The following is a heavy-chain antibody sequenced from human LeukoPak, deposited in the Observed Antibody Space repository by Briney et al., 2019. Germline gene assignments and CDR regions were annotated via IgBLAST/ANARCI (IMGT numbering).Heavy chain of an antibody. Sequence: PSETLSLTCTVSGGSISSGGYYWSWIRQPPGKGLEWIGYIYHSGSTYYNPSLKSRVTISVDRSKNQFSLKLSSVTAADTAVYYCARSYCTNGVCYFDYWGQGTLVTVSS. CDR3: ARSYCTNGVCYFDY. CDR1: GGSISSGGYY. J-gene: IGHJ4*02. CDR2: IYHSGST. D-gene: IGHD2-8*01. V-gene: IGHV4-30-2*01.